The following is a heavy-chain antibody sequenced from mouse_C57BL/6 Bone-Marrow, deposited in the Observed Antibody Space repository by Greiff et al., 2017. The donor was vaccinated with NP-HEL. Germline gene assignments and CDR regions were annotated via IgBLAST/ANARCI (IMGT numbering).Heavy chain of an antibody. Sequence: VQLQQSGPELVKPGASVKLSCKASGYTFPSYDINWVKQRPGQGLEWIGWIYPRDGSTKYNEKFKGKATLTVDTSSSTAYMELHSLTSEDSAVYFCARGDGNSYYAMDYWGQGTSVTVSS. CDR2: IYPRDGST. D-gene: IGHD2-1*01. CDR3: ARGDGNSYYAMDY. CDR1: GYTFPSYD. J-gene: IGHJ4*01. V-gene: IGHV1-85*01.